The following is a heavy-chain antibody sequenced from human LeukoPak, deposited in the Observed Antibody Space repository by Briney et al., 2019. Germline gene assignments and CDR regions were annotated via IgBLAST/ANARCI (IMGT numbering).Heavy chain of an antibody. D-gene: IGHD5-18*01. J-gene: IGHJ4*02. CDR3: VKARSVQLWLPGDY. CDR2: TSSNAGST. CDR1: GFTFRRYA. Sequence: PGGSLRLYCSASGFTFRRYAMDWGRQSPGKGLEYLSATSSNAGSTYSGDSVKGRFTLSRANSKNTLYLQMISQRTEATAVYYCVKARSVQLWLPGDYWGQGALVTV. V-gene: IGHV3-64D*09.